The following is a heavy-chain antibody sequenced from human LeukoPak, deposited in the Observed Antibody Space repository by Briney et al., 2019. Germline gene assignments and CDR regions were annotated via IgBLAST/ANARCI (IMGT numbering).Heavy chain of an antibody. CDR3: ARDYCSGGSCYFFYFDY. V-gene: IGHV4-61*01. D-gene: IGHD2-15*01. CDR2: IYYSGST. J-gene: IGHJ4*02. Sequence: ASETLSLTCTVSGGSVSSGSYYWSWIRQPPGKGLEWIGYIYYSGSTNYNPSLKSRVTISVDTSKNQFSLKLSSVTAADTAVYYCARDYCSGGSCYFFYFDYWGQGTLVTVSS. CDR1: GGSVSSGSYY.